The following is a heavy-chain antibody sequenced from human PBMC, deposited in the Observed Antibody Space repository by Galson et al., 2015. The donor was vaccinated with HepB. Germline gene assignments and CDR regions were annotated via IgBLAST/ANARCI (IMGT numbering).Heavy chain of an antibody. CDR1: GYTFTDYS. J-gene: IGHJ4*02. V-gene: IGHV1-3*01. D-gene: IGHD3-3*01. Sequence: SVKVSCKASGYTFTDYSIHWVRQAPGQRLEWMGWVIAGNGDTKYSQKYQRKVTFTRDTSANTAYMELSSLRFEDTAVYYCARRLSGNYNLEYWGQGTLVTVSS. CDR2: VIAGNGDT. CDR3: ARRLSGNYNLEY.